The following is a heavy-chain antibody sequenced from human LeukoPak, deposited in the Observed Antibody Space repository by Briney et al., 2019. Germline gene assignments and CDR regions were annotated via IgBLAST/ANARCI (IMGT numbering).Heavy chain of an antibody. Sequence: SVKVSCKASGGTFSSYAISWVRQAPGQGLEWIGRIIPMSNITKYAQKLQGRVTITADKSTITAYMDLRSLRSEDTAIYYCATDPQIGYGSGLLNSWGHGIPVTVSS. CDR3: ATDPQIGYGSGLLNS. CDR1: GGTFSSYA. D-gene: IGHD2-15*01. CDR2: IIPMSNIT. J-gene: IGHJ5*01. V-gene: IGHV1-69*04.